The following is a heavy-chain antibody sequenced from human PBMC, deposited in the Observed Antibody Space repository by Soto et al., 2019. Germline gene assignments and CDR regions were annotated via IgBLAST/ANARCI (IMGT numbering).Heavy chain of an antibody. CDR1: GGSISSGGYY. CDR2: IYYSGST. J-gene: IGHJ6*02. Sequence: SETLSLTCTVSGGSISSGGYYWSWIRQHPGKGLEWIGYIYYSGSTYYNPSLKSRVTISVDTSKNQFSLKLSSVTAADTAVYYCARYYYDSSGYYWSPRDPPYGMDVWGQGTTVTVSS. CDR3: ARYYYDSSGYYWSPRDPPYGMDV. D-gene: IGHD3-22*01. V-gene: IGHV4-31*03.